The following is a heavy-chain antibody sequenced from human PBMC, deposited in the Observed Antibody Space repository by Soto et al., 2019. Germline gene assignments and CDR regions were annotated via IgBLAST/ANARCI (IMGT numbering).Heavy chain of an antibody. J-gene: IGHJ5*02. Sequence: SVKVSCKASGGTFSSYAISWVRQAPGQGLEWMGGIIPIFGTANYAQKFQGRVTITADESTSTAYMELSSLRSEDTAVYYCARGMVRGVIKPPKGPWGQGTLVTVSS. CDR3: ARGMVRGVIKPPKGP. D-gene: IGHD3-10*01. CDR2: IIPIFGTA. CDR1: GGTFSSYA. V-gene: IGHV1-69*13.